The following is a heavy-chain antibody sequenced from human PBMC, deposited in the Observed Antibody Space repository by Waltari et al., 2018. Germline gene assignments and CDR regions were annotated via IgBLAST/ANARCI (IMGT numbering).Heavy chain of an antibody. CDR2: INAGNGNT. CDR3: ARGPGWELQYYFDY. V-gene: IGHV1-3*01. D-gene: IGHD1-26*01. CDR1: GYTFTSYA. Sequence: QVQLVQSGAEVKKPGASVKVSCKASGYTFTSYAMHWVRQAPGQRLEWMGWINAGNGNTKYSQKFQGRVTITRDTSASTAYMELSSLRSEDTAVYYCARGPGWELQYYFDYWGQGTLVTVSS. J-gene: IGHJ4*02.